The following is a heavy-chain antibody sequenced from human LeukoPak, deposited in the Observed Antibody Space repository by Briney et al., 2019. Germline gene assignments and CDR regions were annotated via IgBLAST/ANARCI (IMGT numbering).Heavy chain of an antibody. Sequence: SETLSLTCTVSGGSISSSSYYWGWIRQPPGKGLQWIGSIYYSGSTNYNPSLKSRVTISVDTSKNQFSLKLSSVTAADTAVYYCVAGYSGYDSPAFDYWGQGTLVTVSS. CDR2: IYYSGST. J-gene: IGHJ4*02. V-gene: IGHV4-39*07. CDR1: GGSISSSSYY. CDR3: VAGYSGYDSPAFDY. D-gene: IGHD5-12*01.